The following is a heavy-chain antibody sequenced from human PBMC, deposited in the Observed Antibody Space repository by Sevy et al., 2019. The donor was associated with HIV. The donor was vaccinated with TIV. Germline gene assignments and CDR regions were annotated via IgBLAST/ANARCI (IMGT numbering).Heavy chain of an antibody. CDR2: IYSGGST. CDR3: ARAWGGTDYFDY. J-gene: IGHJ4*02. V-gene: IGHV3-66*01. Sequence: GGSLRLSCAASGFTVSSNYMSWVRQAPGKGLEWVSVIYSGGSTYYADSVKGRFTISRDNSKNTLYLQMSSLRAEDTAVYYCARAWGGTDYFDYWGQGTLVTVSS. CDR1: GFTVSSNY. D-gene: IGHD3-16*01.